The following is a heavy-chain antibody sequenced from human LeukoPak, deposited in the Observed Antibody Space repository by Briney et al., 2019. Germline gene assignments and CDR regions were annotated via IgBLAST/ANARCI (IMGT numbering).Heavy chain of an antibody. CDR3: ARDVLGVATTFDY. D-gene: IGHD5-12*01. Sequence: SVKVSCKASGGTFSSYAISWVRQAPGQGLEWMGRIIPILGIANYAQKFQGRVTITADKSTSTAYMELSSLRSEDTAVYYCARDVLGVATTFDYWGQGTPVTVSS. CDR1: GGTFSSYA. CDR2: IIPILGIA. V-gene: IGHV1-69*04. J-gene: IGHJ4*02.